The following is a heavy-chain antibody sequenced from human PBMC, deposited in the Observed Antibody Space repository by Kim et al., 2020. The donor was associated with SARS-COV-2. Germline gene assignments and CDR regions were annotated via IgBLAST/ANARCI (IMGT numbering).Heavy chain of an antibody. CDR1: GGSISSSSDY. Sequence: SETLSLTCTVSGGSISSSSDYWGWIRQPPGKGLEWIGSIYYSGSTYYNPSLKSRVTISVDTSKNQFSLKLSSVTTADTAVYYCIVATIAYYYYGMDVWGQGTTVTVAS. V-gene: IGHV4-39*07. J-gene: IGHJ6*02. CDR3: IVATIAYYYYGMDV. CDR2: IYYSGST. D-gene: IGHD5-12*01.